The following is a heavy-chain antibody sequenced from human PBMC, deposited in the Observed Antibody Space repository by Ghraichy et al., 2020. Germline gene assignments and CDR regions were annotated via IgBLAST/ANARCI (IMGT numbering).Heavy chain of an antibody. J-gene: IGHJ4*02. CDR2: ISKRGEYL. V-gene: IGHV3-21*01. CDR3: VRGDYYGSGTYSFPDF. D-gene: IGHD3-10*01. Sequence: GGSLRLSCAASGFTFTTYSMFWVRQTPGKALEWVSAISKRGEYLYYADSVQGRFIISRDNARNSLFLQMDSLKPEDTAIYYWVRGDYYGSGTYSFPDFWGQGTLVTVSS. CDR1: GFTFTTYS.